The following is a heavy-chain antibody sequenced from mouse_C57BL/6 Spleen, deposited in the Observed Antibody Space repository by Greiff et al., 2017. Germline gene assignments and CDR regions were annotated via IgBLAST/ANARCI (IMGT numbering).Heavy chain of an antibody. J-gene: IGHJ4*01. CDR1: GYAFSSSW. Sequence: QVQLQQSGPELVKPGASVKISCTASGYAFSSSWMHWVKQRPGKGLEWIGRIYPVDGDTKYNAKFKGKATLTADTSSSTAYMQLISLTSEDTAVYVVARSITTVASYAMDYWGQGVSVTVSS. CDR2: IYPVDGDT. D-gene: IGHD1-1*01. CDR3: ARSITTVASYAMDY. V-gene: IGHV1-82*01.